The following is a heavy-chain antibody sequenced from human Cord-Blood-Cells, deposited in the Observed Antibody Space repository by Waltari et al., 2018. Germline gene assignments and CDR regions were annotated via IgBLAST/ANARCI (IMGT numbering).Heavy chain of an antibody. J-gene: IGHJ4*02. Sequence: QVQLQQWGAGLLKPSETLSLTCAVYGGSFSGYYWSWIRQPPGKGLEWVGEINHRGSTNYNPSFKSGVTISVDTSKNQFTLKLSAGTAADTAVYYCARDIMGYDILTGYYNDYWGQGTLVTVSS. D-gene: IGHD3-9*01. CDR1: GGSFSGYY. CDR3: ARDIMGYDILTGYYNDY. CDR2: INHRGST. V-gene: IGHV4-34*01.